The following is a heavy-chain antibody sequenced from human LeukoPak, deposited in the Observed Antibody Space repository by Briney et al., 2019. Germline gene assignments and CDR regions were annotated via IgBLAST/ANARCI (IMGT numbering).Heavy chain of an antibody. CDR1: GGSISSGSYY. Sequence: PSETLSLTFTVSGGSISSGSYYWNWIRQSPSRGLEWLGRTYYRSKWYNDYAVSVKSRITINPDTSKNQFSLQLNSVTPEDTAVYYCAREGGSSSGWYVGAYYYYGMDVWGQGTTVTVSS. CDR3: AREGGSSSGWYVGAYYYYGMDV. CDR2: TYYRSKWYN. D-gene: IGHD6-19*01. V-gene: IGHV6-1*01. J-gene: IGHJ6*02.